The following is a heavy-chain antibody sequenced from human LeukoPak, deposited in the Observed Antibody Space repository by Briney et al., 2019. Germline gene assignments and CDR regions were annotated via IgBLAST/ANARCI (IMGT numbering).Heavy chain of an antibody. D-gene: IGHD6-13*01. CDR1: GGSFSGYY. Sequence: SETLSLTCAVYGGSFSGYYWSWIRQPPGKGLEWIGEINHSGSTNYNPSLKSRVTISVDTSKNQFSLKLSSVTAADTAVYYCARTYSSSHGPLDYWGQGTLVTVSS. CDR2: INHSGST. CDR3: ARTYSSSHGPLDY. V-gene: IGHV4-34*01. J-gene: IGHJ4*02.